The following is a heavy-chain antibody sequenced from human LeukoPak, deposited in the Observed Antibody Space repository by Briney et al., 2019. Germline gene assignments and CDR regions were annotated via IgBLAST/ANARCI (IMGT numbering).Heavy chain of an antibody. J-gene: IGHJ4*02. Sequence: PSQTLSLTCTVSGGSISSGDYYWSWIRQPPGKGLEWIGYIYYSGSTYYNPSLKSRVTISVDTSKNQFSLKLSSVTAADTAVYYCARVGSGFGELLPLDYWGQGTLVTVSS. V-gene: IGHV4-30-4*08. CDR1: GGSISSGDYY. CDR2: IYYSGST. CDR3: ARVGSGFGELLPLDY. D-gene: IGHD3-10*01.